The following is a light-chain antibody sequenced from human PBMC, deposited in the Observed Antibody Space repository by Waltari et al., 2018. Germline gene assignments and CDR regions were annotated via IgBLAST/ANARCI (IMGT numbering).Light chain of an antibody. J-gene: IGLJ3*02. CDR1: NIGSKS. Sequence: YVLTQPPSVSVDPGKTARLTCGGDNIGSKSVNWYQQKTGQAPVLVMVYDSDRPSEIPERFSGSNSGNTATLTISWVEAGDEADYHCQVWDDVTDSGVFGGGTKLTVL. CDR3: QVWDDVTDSGV. CDR2: YDS. V-gene: IGLV3-21*04.